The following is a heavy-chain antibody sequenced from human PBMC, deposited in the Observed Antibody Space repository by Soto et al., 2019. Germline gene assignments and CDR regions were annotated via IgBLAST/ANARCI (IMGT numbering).Heavy chain of an antibody. CDR3: AREGGDILTGYYKGWFDP. V-gene: IGHV1-46*01. Sequence: ASVKVSCKASGHTFTSYYMHWVRQAPGQGLEWMGIINPSGGSTSYAQKFQGRVTMTRDTSTSTVYMELSSLRSEDTAVYYCAREGGDILTGYYKGWFDPWGQGTLVTVSS. D-gene: IGHD3-9*01. CDR1: GHTFTSYY. J-gene: IGHJ5*02. CDR2: INPSGGST.